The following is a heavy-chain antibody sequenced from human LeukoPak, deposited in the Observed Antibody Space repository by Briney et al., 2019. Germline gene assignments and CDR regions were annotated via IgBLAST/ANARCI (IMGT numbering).Heavy chain of an antibody. CDR3: ASTANNWFDP. V-gene: IGHV3-7*05. J-gene: IGHJ5*02. Sequence: GGSLRLSCAASGFTFSNYGIHWVRQAPGRGLEWVAIIKPDGSEKYYTDSLKGRFTISRDNAQNSLYLQMNSLRVEDTAVYYCASTANNWFDPWGRGTLVTVSS. CDR1: GFTFSNYG. CDR2: IKPDGSEK. D-gene: IGHD5-18*01.